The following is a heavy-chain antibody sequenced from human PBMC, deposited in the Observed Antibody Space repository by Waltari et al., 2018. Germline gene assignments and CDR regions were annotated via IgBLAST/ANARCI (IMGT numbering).Heavy chain of an antibody. CDR1: GGTFTSYA. J-gene: IGHJ3*02. V-gene: IGHV1-69*10. Sequence: QVQLVQSGAEVKPPASSLKLSCKASGGTFTSYAISWVPQAPGQGLEWMGGIIPILGIANYAQKFQGRVTITADKSTSTAYMELSSLRSEDTAVYYCARVSGGNDAFDIWGQGTMVTVSS. CDR2: IIPILGIA. CDR3: ARVSGGNDAFDI.